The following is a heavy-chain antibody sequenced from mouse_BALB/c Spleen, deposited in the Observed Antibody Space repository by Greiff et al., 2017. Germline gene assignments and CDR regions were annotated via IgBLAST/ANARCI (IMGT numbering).Heavy chain of an antibody. CDR2: IRSKSNNYAT. CDR1: GFTFNTYA. CDR3: VRRGVYAMDY. V-gene: IGHV10-1*02. J-gene: IGHJ4*01. Sequence: EVQLQESGGGLVQPKGSLKLSCAASGFTFNTYAMNWVRQAPGKGLEWVARIRSKSNNYATYYADSVKDRFTISRDDSQSMLYLQMNNLKTEDTAMYYCVRRGVYAMDYWGQGTSVTVSS.